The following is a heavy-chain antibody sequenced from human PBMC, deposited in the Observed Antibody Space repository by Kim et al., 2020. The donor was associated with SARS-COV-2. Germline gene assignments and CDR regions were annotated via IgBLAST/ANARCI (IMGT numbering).Heavy chain of an antibody. CDR2: ISSSSTI. CDR1: GFTFSSYS. CDR3: ARDLEMATRRVW. D-gene: IGHD5-12*01. V-gene: IGHV3-48*01. J-gene: IGHJ4*02. Sequence: GGSLRLSCAASGFTFSSYSMNWVRQAPGKGLEWVSYISSSSTIYYADSVKGRFTISRDNAKNSLYLQMSSLRAEDTAVYYCARDLEMATRRVWWGQGTLV.